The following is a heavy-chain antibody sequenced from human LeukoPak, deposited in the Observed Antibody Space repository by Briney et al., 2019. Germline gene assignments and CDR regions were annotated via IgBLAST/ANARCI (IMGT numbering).Heavy chain of an antibody. CDR2: ISSSGTTT. J-gene: IGHJ3*02. V-gene: IGHV3-48*03. CDR1: GFTFSSYD. CDR3: ATGRRPDAFDS. Sequence: GGSLRLSCAASGFTFSSYDMYWVRQAPGRGLEWVSYISSSGTTTHYGDSVKGRFTITRDNANTSLYLQMNSLRAEDTAVYYCATGRRPDAFDSWGQGTRVTVSS.